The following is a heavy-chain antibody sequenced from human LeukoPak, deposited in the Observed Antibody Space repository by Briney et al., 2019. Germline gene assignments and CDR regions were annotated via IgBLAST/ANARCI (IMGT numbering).Heavy chain of an antibody. CDR1: GFTVSSNY. V-gene: IGHV3-53*01. J-gene: IGHJ5*02. D-gene: IGHD2-15*01. Sequence: SGGSLRLSCAASGFTVSSNYMSWVRQAPGKGLEWVSIIYSGGSTYYADSVKGRFTSSRDNSKNTLYLQMNSLRAEDTAVYYCAKCSGGNCYHSDDHWGQGTLVTVSP. CDR2: IYSGGST. CDR3: AKCSGGNCYHSDDH.